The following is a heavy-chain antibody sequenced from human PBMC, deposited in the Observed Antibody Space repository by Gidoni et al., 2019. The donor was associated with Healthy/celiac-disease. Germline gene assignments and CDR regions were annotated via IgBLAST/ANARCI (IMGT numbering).Heavy chain of an antibody. CDR1: GFTFRSYA. J-gene: IGHJ4*02. Sequence: EVQLVESGGGLVQPGGSLSLSCAASGFTFRSYAMHWVRQAPGKGLEYVSAISSNGGSTYYANSVKGRSTISRDNSKNTLYLQMGSLRAEDMAVYYCARTSNYYGSGSLLFDYWGQGTLVTVSS. D-gene: IGHD3-10*01. CDR3: ARTSNYYGSGSLLFDY. V-gene: IGHV3-64*01. CDR2: ISSNGGST.